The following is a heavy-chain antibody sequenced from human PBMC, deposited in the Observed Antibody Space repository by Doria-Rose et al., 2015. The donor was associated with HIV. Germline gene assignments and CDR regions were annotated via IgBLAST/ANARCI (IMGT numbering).Heavy chain of an antibody. J-gene: IGHJ4*02. Sequence: TLSLTCSVSGASVSSRGYYWNWIRQVPGKGLESLGYTYYTGTSDYSPSLKSRLNIAVDTSKNQFSLKLSFVTVADTAVYYCARMGFYRELDYWGQGALVIVSA. CDR2: TYYTGTS. V-gene: IGHV4-31*03. CDR1: GASVSSRGYY. CDR3: ARMGFYRELDY. D-gene: IGHD3-3*01.